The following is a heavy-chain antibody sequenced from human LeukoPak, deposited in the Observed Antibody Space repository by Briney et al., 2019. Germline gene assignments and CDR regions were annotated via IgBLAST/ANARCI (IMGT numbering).Heavy chain of an antibody. J-gene: IGHJ5*02. CDR3: ARWRYGSGSYYNEGWFDP. CDR1: GGSISSYY. V-gene: IGHV4-59*01. Sequence: PSETLSLTCTVSGGSISSYYWSWIRQPPGKGLEWIGYIYYSGSTNYNPSLKSRVTISVDTSKNQFSLKLSSVTAADTAVYYCARWRYGSGSYYNEGWFDPWGQGTLVTVSS. D-gene: IGHD3-10*01. CDR2: IYYSGST.